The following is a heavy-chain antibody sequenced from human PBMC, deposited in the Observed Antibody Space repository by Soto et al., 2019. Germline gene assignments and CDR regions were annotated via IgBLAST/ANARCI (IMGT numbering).Heavy chain of an antibody. CDR1: GFTFDDYA. CDR2: VNWXSGSI. Sequence: EVQLVESGGGLVQPGRSLRLSCAASGFTFDDYAMHWVRQAPGKGLEWVSGVNWXSGSIGYADSVKGRFTISRDNAKNSLYLQMNSLRAEDTALYYCAKSHGCSGGSCYSEYFYYGMDVWGQGTTVTVSS. J-gene: IGHJ6*02. D-gene: IGHD2-15*01. V-gene: IGHV3-9*01. CDR3: AKSHGCSGGSCYSEYFYYGMDV.